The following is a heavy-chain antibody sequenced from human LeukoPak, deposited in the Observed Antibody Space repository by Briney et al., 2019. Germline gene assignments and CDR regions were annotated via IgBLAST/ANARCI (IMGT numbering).Heavy chain of an antibody. CDR1: GFTFSSFW. V-gene: IGHV3-7*01. CDR3: ARDTKYAFDN. Sequence: PGGSLRLSCAASGFTFSSFWMSWVRQAPGKGLEWVANIKQDGSEEYYVDSVKGRFTISGDKAKNSVYLQMNSLRVEDTAVYYCARDTKYAFDNWGQGTLVTVSS. J-gene: IGHJ4*02. D-gene: IGHD2-2*01. CDR2: IKQDGSEE.